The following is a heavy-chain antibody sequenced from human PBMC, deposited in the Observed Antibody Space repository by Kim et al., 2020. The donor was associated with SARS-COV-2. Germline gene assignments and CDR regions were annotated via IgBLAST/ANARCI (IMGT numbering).Heavy chain of an antibody. CDR3: AFQRRHYDILTGYMY. CDR2: ISGSGGST. D-gene: IGHD3-9*01. CDR1: GFTFSSYA. Sequence: GGSLRLSCAASGFTFSSYAMSWVRQAPGKGLEWVSAISGSGGSTYYADSVKGRFTISRDNSKNTLYLQMNSLRAEDTAVYYCAFQRRHYDILTGYMYWGQGTLVTVSS. J-gene: IGHJ4*02. V-gene: IGHV3-23*01.